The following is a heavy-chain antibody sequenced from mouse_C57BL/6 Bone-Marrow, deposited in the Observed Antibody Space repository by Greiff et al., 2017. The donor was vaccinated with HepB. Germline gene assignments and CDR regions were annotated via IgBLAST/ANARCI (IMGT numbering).Heavy chain of an antibody. CDR2: ISSGGSYT. CDR3: ARQRTLTMS. Sequence: EVMLVESGGDLVKPGGSLKLSCAASGFTFSSYGMSWVRQTPDKRLEWVATISSGGSYTYYPDSVKGRFTISRDNAKNTLYLQMSSLKSEDTAMYYCARQRTLTMSGGQGTLVTVSA. CDR1: GFTFSSYG. J-gene: IGHJ3*01. V-gene: IGHV5-6*01.